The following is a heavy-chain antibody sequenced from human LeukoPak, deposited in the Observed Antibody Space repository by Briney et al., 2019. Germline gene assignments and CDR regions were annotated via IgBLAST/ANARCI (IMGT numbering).Heavy chain of an antibody. J-gene: IGHJ4*02. CDR2: ISRSGATI. CDR3: ARDHATYYYDSSGYYDY. CDR1: GFTFSNYE. V-gene: IGHV3-48*03. D-gene: IGHD3-22*01. Sequence: PGGSLRLSCAASGFTFSNYEMNWVRQAPGKGLEWVSSISRSGATIYYTDSVKGRFTISRDNAKNSLYLQMNSLRAEDTAVYYCARDHATYYYDSSGYYDYWGQGTLVTVSS.